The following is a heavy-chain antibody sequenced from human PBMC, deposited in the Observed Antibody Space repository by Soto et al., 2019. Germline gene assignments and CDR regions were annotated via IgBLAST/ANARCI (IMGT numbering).Heavy chain of an antibody. J-gene: IGHJ6*02. CDR1: GYTFTSYY. CDR2: INPSGGST. V-gene: IGHV1-46*01. Sequence: QVQLVQSGAEVKKPGASVKVSCKASGYTFTSYYMHWVRQAPGQGLEWMGIINPSGGSTSYAQKFQGRVTMTRDTSTSTVYMELSSLRSEDTAVYYCAREIGYCSGGSCYYYYGMDVWGQGTTVTVSS. D-gene: IGHD2-15*01. CDR3: AREIGYCSGGSCYYYYGMDV.